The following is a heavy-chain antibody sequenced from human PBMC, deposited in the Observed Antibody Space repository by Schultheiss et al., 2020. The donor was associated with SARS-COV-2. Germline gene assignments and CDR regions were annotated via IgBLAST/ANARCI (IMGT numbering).Heavy chain of an antibody. Sequence: GGSLRLSCAASGFTVSSNYMSWVRQAPGKGLEWVSVIYSGGSTYYADSVKGRFTISRDNSKNTLYLQMNSLRAEDTAVYYCARGDPLGYSYGYGYSSGWYDGDYWGQGTLVTVSS. CDR3: ARGDPLGYSYGYGYSSGWYDGDY. J-gene: IGHJ4*02. CDR1: GFTVSSNY. CDR2: IYSGGST. D-gene: IGHD6-19*01. V-gene: IGHV3-66*01.